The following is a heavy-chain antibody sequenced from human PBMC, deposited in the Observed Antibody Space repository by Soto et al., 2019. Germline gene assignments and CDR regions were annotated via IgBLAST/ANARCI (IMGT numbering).Heavy chain of an antibody. J-gene: IGHJ5*02. D-gene: IGHD2-15*01. V-gene: IGHV4-30-4*01. Sequence: PSETLSLTCTVSGGSISSGDYYWSWIRQPPGKGLEWIGYIYYSGSTYYNPSLKSRVTISVDTSKNQFSLKLSSVTAADTAVYYCARGSPSGGSWFDPWGQGTLVTVS. CDR1: GGSISSGDYY. CDR2: IYYSGST. CDR3: ARGSPSGGSWFDP.